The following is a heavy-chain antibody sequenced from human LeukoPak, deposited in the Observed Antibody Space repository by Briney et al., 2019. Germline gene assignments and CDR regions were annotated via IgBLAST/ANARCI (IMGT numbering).Heavy chain of an antibody. D-gene: IGHD3-22*01. CDR3: ARGTVGITMIEPTYYFDY. V-gene: IGHV3-23*01. J-gene: IGHJ4*02. CDR1: GFTFSSYA. Sequence: GGSLRLSCAASGFTFSSYAMSWVRQAPGKGLEWVSAISGSGGSTYYADSVKGRFTISRDNSKNTLYLQMNSLRAEDTAVYYCARGTVGITMIEPTYYFDYWGQGTLVTVSS. CDR2: ISGSGGST.